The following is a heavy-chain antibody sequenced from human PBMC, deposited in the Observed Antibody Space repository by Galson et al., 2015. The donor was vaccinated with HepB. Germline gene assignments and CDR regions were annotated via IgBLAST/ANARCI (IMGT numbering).Heavy chain of an antibody. CDR3: ARDHDGYGDYFRAHYFDY. CDR1: GGTFSSYT. J-gene: IGHJ4*02. CDR2: IIPILGIA. D-gene: IGHD4-17*01. Sequence: SVKVSCKASGGTFSSYTISWVRQAPGQGLEWMGRIIPILGIANYAQKFQGRVTITADKSTSTAYMELSSLRSEDTAVYYCARDHDGYGDYFRAHYFDYWGQGTLVTVSS. V-gene: IGHV1-69*04.